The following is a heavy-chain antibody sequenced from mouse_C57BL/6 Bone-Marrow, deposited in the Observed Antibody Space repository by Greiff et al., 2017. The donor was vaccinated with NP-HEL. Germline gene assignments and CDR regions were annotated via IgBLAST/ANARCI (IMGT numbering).Heavy chain of an antibody. CDR1: GYTFTSYW. D-gene: IGHD2-3*01. Sequence: QVQLQQPGAELVKPGASVKLSCKASGYTFTSYWMHWVKQRPGQGLEWIGMIHPNSGSTNYNEKFKSKATLTVDKSSSTAYMQLSSLTSEDSAVYYCPRWGWLLKAWFAYWGQGTLVTVSA. CDR3: PRWGWLLKAWFAY. CDR2: IHPNSGST. J-gene: IGHJ3*01. V-gene: IGHV1-64*01.